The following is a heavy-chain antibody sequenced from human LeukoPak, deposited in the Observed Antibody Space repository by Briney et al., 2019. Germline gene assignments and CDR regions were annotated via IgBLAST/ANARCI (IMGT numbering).Heavy chain of an antibody. D-gene: IGHD3-10*01. CDR2: INHSGST. J-gene: IGHJ4*02. V-gene: IGHV4-34*01. Sequence: SETLSLTCAVYGGSFSGYYWSWIRQPPGKGLEWVGEINHSGSTNYNPSLKRRVTISVDTSTAADTAVYYCARARITMVRGVIITEWGQGTPVTVSS. CDR3: IITE. CDR1: GGSFSGYY.